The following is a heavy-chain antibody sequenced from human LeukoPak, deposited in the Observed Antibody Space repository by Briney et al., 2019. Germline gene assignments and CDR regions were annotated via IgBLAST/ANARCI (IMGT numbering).Heavy chain of an antibody. CDR2: IYYSGST. J-gene: IGHJ4*02. D-gene: IGHD4-17*01. CDR1: GGSFSGYY. Sequence: SETLSLTCAVYGGSFSGYYWSWIRQPPGKGLEWIGYIYYSGSTYYNPSLKSRVTISVDTSKNQFSLKLSSVTAADTAVYYCARDEAYGDYGSGLFDYWGQGTLVTVSS. V-gene: IGHV4-30-4*01. CDR3: ARDEAYGDYGSGLFDY.